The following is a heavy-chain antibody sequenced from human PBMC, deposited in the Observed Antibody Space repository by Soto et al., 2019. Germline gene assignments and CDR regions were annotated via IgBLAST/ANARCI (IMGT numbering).Heavy chain of an antibody. Sequence: QVQLVQSGAEVKKPGSSVKVSCKASGGTFSSYAISWVRQAPGQGPEWMGGIIPIFGTANYAQKFQGRVTITADESTSTAYMELSSLRSEDTAVYYCARRAYYYDSSGYDDYYYYGMDVWGQGTTVTVSS. D-gene: IGHD3-22*01. CDR1: GGTFSSYA. J-gene: IGHJ6*02. CDR3: ARRAYYYDSSGYDDYYYYGMDV. CDR2: IIPIFGTA. V-gene: IGHV1-69*12.